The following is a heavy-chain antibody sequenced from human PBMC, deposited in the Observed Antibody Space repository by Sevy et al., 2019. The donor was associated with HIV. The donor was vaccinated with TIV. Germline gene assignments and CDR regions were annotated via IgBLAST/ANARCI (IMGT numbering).Heavy chain of an antibody. Sequence: GGSLRLSCAASGFTFNKYSMSWVRQPPGKGLEWVATLSFGCGEINYADSVKGRFTISRDNSKNSFYLQMNNLRAEDTARYYCAREGCTKPHDYWGQGTLVSVSS. V-gene: IGHV3-23*01. CDR3: AREGCTKPHDY. D-gene: IGHD2-8*01. CDR1: GFTFNKYS. CDR2: LSFGCGEI. J-gene: IGHJ4*02.